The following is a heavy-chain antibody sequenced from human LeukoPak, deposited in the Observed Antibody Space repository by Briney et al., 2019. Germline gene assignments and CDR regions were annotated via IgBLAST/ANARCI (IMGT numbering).Heavy chain of an antibody. CDR3: AKDGSPTYYYYGMDV. CDR1: GFTFSSYA. Sequence: GGSLRLSWAASGFTFSSYAMSWVRQAPGKGLEWVSAISGSGGSTYYADSVKGRFTISRDNSKNTLYLQMNSLRAEDTAVYYCAKDGSPTYYYYGMDVWGQGTTVTVSS. CDR2: ISGSGGST. V-gene: IGHV3-23*01. D-gene: IGHD2-2*03. J-gene: IGHJ6*02.